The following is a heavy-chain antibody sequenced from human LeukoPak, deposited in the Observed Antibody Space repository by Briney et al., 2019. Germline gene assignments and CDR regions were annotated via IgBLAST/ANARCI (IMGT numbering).Heavy chain of an antibody. CDR1: GFPFSSFG. Sequence: GGSLRLSCAASGFPFSSFGMHWVRQAPGKGLEWVARLVYDAIINYGDFAKGRFTISRDNSKSALYLEMNSLRVEDSGIYYCARDLSAAYDFWGQGVVVTVSS. CDR3: ARDLSAAYDF. CDR2: LVYDAII. J-gene: IGHJ4*02. V-gene: IGHV3-33*01. D-gene: IGHD2-21*01.